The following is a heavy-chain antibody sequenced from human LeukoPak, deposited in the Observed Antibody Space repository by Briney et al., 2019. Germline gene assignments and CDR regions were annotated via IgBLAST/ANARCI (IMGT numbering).Heavy chain of an antibody. V-gene: IGHV3-48*03. CDR3: ARVPPPLYSSGWYYYYMDV. CDR2: ISSSGSTI. CDR1: GFTFSSYE. Sequence: GGSLRLSCAASGFTFSSYEMNWVRQAPGKGLEWVSYISSSGSTIYYADSVKGRFTISRDNAKNSLYLQMNSLRAEDTAVYYRARVPPPLYSSGWYYYYMDVWGKGTTVTVSS. D-gene: IGHD6-19*01. J-gene: IGHJ6*03.